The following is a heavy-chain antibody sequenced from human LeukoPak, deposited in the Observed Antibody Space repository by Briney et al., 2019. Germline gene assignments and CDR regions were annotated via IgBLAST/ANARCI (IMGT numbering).Heavy chain of an antibody. J-gene: IGHJ4*02. CDR1: GFTFSSYA. V-gene: IGHV3-30-3*01. CDR3: AKDTIVVVQGGGFDY. D-gene: IGHD3-22*01. Sequence: GGSLRLSCAASGFTFSSYAMHWVRQAPGKGLEWVAVISYDGSNKYYADSVKGRFTISRDNSKNTLYLQMNSLRAEDTAVYYCAKDTIVVVQGGGFDYWGQGTLVTVSS. CDR2: ISYDGSNK.